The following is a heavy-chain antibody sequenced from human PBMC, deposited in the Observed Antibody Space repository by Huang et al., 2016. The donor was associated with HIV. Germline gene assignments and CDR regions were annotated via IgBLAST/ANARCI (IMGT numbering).Heavy chain of an antibody. CDR3: ARRFSSSSGYFDY. CDR2: ILPDASDT. D-gene: IGHD6-6*01. Sequence: VQLVQSGAEVKKPGESLKISCKGSGYSFSSYWIAWVGQMHGKGLEWMGNILPDASDTTDSPSFEGQVTISADKSIGTAYLQWSSLKASDTAMYYCARRFSSSSGYFDYWGQGSLVTVSS. CDR1: GYSFSSYW. J-gene: IGHJ4*02. V-gene: IGHV5-51*01.